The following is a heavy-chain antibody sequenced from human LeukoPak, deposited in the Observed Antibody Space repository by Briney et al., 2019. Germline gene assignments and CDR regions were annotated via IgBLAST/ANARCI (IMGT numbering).Heavy chain of an antibody. D-gene: IGHD3-22*01. CDR2: INPNNGAT. CDR3: ARDQNYLDSSAYYGMDC. V-gene: IGHV1-2*02. CDR1: GYSFSGYY. J-gene: IGHJ4*02. Sequence: GASVKVSCKASGYSFSGYYIHWVRQAPGQGLEWMGWINPNNGATNNAQKFQGTVTMTRDTSTSTAYMQLNRLRSDDTAVYYCARDQNYLDSSAYYGMDCWGQGTLVTVSS.